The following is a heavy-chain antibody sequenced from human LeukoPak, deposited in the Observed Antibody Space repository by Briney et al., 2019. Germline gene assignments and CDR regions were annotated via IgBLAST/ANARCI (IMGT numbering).Heavy chain of an antibody. Sequence: GGSLRLSCTVSGFTVSSNSMSWVRQAPGKGLEWVSFIYCDNTHYSDSVTGRFTISRDNSKNTLYLQMNNLIAEDTAEYYCARRAGAYSHPYDYWGQGTLVTVSS. CDR1: GFTVSSNS. V-gene: IGHV3-53*01. CDR2: IYCDNT. D-gene: IGHD4/OR15-4a*01. CDR3: ARRAGAYSHPYDY. J-gene: IGHJ4*02.